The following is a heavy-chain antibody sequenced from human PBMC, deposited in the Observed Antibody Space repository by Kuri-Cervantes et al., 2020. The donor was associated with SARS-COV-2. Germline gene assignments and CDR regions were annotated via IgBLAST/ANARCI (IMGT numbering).Heavy chain of an antibody. V-gene: IGHV4-34*01. J-gene: IGHJ4*02. CDR3: AKDKQGNHDY. CDR2: INHSGST. D-gene: IGHD4-23*01. CDR1: GGSFSGYY. Sequence: SETLSLTCAVYGGSFSGYYWSWIRQPPGKGLEWIGEINHSGSTNYNPSLKSRVTISVDTSKNQFSLKLSSVTAADTAVYYCAKDKQGNHDYWGQGTLVTVSS.